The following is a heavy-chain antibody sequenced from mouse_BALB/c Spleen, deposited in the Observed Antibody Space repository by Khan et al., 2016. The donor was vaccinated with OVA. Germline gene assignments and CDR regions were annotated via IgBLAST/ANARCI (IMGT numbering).Heavy chain of an antibody. V-gene: IGHV2-9*02. D-gene: IGHD1-1*01. J-gene: IGHJ3*01. CDR1: GFSLTSYG. CDR3: ARPYYGSAWFAY. Sequence: VELVESGPGLVAPSQNLSIICTVSGFSLTSYGVHWVRQPPGKGLEWLGVMWAGGSTNYNSALMSRLSISIDNSKSQVFLKMNSLQTDDTAMYYCARPYYGSAWFAYWGQGTLVTVSA. CDR2: MWAGGST.